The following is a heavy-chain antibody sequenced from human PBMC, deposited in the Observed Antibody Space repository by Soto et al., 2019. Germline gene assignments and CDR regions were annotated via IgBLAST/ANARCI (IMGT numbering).Heavy chain of an antibody. CDR1: GGTFSSYA. J-gene: IGHJ4*02. CDR2: IIPIFGTA. CDR3: ARESRYCSGGSCYFLPGIDY. V-gene: IGHV1-69*12. Sequence: QVQLVQSGAEVKKPGSSVKVSCKASGGTFSSYAISWVRQAPGQGLEWMGGIIPIFGTANYAQKLQGRVTITADESTSTAYMVLSSLRSEDTAVYYCARESRYCSGGSCYFLPGIDYWGQGTLVTVSS. D-gene: IGHD2-15*01.